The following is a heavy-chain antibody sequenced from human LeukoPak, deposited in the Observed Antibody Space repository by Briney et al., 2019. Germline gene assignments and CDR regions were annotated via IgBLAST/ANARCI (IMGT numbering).Heavy chain of an antibody. D-gene: IGHD3-22*01. CDR1: GGSFSGYY. Sequence: PSETLSLTCAVYGGSFSGYYWSWIRQPAGKGLEWIGRIYTSGSTNYNPSLKSRVTMSVDTSKNQFSLKLSSVTAADTAVYYCARATDSSGYYYFDYWGQGTLVTVSS. J-gene: IGHJ4*02. CDR3: ARATDSSGYYYFDY. CDR2: IYTSGST. V-gene: IGHV4-59*10.